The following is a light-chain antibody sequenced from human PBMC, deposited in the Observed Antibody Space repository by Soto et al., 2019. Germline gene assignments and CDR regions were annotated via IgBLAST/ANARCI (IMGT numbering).Light chain of an antibody. CDR1: SGDIGAYDY. J-gene: IGLJ2*01. Sequence: QSALTQPASMSGSPEQSITISCTGNSGDIGAYDYVPWYQQHPGKAPKVMIRDGTHRPSGVSNRFSGSKSGNTASLTISGLQAEDEADYYCSSYTTSSSVVFGGGTQLTVL. V-gene: IGLV2-14*01. CDR3: SSYTTSSSVV. CDR2: DGT.